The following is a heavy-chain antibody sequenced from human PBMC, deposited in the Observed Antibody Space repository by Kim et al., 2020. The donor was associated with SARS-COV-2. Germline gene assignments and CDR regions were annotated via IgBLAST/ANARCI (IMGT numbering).Heavy chain of an antibody. CDR3: ARARIQLWLGYFDY. Sequence: SETLSLTCAVYGGSFSGYYWSWIRQPPGKGLEWIGEINHSGSTNYNPSLKSRVTISVDTSKNQFSLKLSSVTAADTAVYYCARARIQLWLGYFDYWGQGTLVTVSS. CDR2: INHSGST. D-gene: IGHD5-18*01. J-gene: IGHJ4*02. CDR1: GGSFSGYY. V-gene: IGHV4-34*01.